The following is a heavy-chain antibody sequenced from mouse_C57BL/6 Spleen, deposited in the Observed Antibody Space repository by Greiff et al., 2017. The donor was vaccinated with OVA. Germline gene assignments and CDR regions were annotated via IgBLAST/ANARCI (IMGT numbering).Heavy chain of an antibody. CDR2: INPSSGYT. CDR3: TKTQLINTGYYAMDY. Sequence: QVQLQQSGAELAKPGASVKLSCKASGYTFTSYWMHWVKQRPGQGLEWIGYINPSSGYTKYNQKFKDTATLTAAKSSSTAYIQLRSRTYEDSAGEYCTKTQLINTGYYAMDYWGQGTSVTVSS. V-gene: IGHV1-7*01. J-gene: IGHJ4*01. CDR1: GYTFTSYW. D-gene: IGHD1-1*01.